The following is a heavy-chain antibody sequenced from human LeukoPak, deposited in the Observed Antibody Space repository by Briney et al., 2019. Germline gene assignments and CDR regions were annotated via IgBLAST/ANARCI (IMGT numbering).Heavy chain of an antibody. V-gene: IGHV3-66*01. CDR2: IYSGGST. CDR1: GSTVSNNY. CDR3: ARGLFYFDY. Sequence: GGSLRLSCAASGSTVSNNYMSWVRQAPGKGLEWVSVIYSGGSTYYADSVKGRFTISRDNSKNTLYLQMNSLRAEDTAVYYCARGLFYFDYWGQGTLVTVSS. J-gene: IGHJ4*02.